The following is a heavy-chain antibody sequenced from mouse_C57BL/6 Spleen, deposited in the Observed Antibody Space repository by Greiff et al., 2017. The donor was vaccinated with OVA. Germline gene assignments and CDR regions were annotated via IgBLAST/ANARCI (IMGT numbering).Heavy chain of an antibody. CDR1: GFSLTSYG. Sequence: VKLVESGPGLVQPSQSLSITCTVSGFSLTSYGVHWVRQSPGKGLEWLGVIWRGGSTDYNAAFMSRLSITKDNSKSQVFFKMNSLQADDTAIYYCAKTGAQANYAMDYWGQGTSVTVSS. D-gene: IGHD3-2*02. J-gene: IGHJ4*01. V-gene: IGHV2-5*01. CDR2: IWRGGST. CDR3: AKTGAQANYAMDY.